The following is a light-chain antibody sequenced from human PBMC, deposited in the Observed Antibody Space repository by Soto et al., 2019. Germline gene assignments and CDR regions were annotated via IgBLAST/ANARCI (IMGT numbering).Light chain of an antibody. Sequence: EIVLTQSPLSLPVTPGEPASISCRSSRNLLHSNGYYYLDWYLQKPGQSPQLLIYLGSNRASGVPDRFSGSGSGTDFTLTISRVEAEDVGVYFFAQGLATPFTFGGGTKVDIK. CDR1: RNLLHSNGYYY. V-gene: IGKV2-28*01. CDR3: AQGLATPFT. CDR2: LGS. J-gene: IGKJ4*01.